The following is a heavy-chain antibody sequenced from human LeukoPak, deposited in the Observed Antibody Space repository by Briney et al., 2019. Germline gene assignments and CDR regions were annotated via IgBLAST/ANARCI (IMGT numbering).Heavy chain of an antibody. V-gene: IGHV5-51*01. Sequence: GESLKISCKGSGCSFTSYWIGWVRQMPGKGLEWMGIIYPGDSDTRYSPSFQGQVTISADKSISTAYLQWSSLKASDTAMYYCARRGNCSSTSCYIWEFDYWGQGTLVTVSS. D-gene: IGHD2-2*02. CDR2: IYPGDSDT. CDR3: ARRGNCSSTSCYIWEFDY. J-gene: IGHJ4*02. CDR1: GCSFTSYW.